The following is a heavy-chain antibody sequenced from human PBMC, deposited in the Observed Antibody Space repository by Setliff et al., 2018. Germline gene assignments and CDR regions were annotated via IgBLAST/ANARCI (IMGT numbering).Heavy chain of an antibody. J-gene: IGHJ4*02. D-gene: IGHD1-26*01. CDR3: ARRRGGTYGFDYFDS. Sequence: SGPTLVNPTQSPTLTCTPSGLSLNTRGVGVGWIRQPPGKALEWLALIFWDDDKRYSPYLKSRLTISKDSSKNQVVLTMTNMDPVDTATYYCARRRGGTYGFDYFDSWGQGTLVTVSS. CDR2: IFWDDDK. V-gene: IGHV2-5*02. CDR1: GLSLNTRGVG.